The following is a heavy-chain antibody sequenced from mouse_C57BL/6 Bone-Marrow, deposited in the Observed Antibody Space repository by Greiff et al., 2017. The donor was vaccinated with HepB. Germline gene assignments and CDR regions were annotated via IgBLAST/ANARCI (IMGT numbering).Heavy chain of an antibody. CDR2: IDPETGGT. J-gene: IGHJ2*01. Sequence: QVQLQQSGAELVRPGASVTLSCKASGYTFTDYEMHWVKQTPVHGLEWIGAIDPETGGTAYNQKFKGKAILTADKSSSTAYMELRSLTSEDSAVYYCARYYGGYFDYWGQGTTLTVSS. CDR3: ARYYGGYFDY. V-gene: IGHV1-15*01. D-gene: IGHD1-1*01. CDR1: GYTFTDYE.